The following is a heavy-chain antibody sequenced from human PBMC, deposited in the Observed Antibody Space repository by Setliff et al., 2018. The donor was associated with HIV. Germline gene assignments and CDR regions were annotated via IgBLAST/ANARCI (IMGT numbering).Heavy chain of an antibody. CDR1: RFTFNDYW. CDR3: ARKFRPGHGVDV. J-gene: IGHJ6*02. V-gene: IGHV3-7*01. D-gene: IGHD3-10*01. Sequence: GGSLRLSCVASRFTFNDYWMSWVRQAPGKGLEWVANIDRDGSETNYVDSVKGRFTIFRDNAKSSMYLQMNSLGAEDTAIYYCARKFRPGHGVDVWGQGTTVTVSS. CDR2: IDRDGSET.